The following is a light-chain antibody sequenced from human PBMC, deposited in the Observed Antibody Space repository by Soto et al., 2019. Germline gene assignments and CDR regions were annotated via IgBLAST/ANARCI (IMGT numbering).Light chain of an antibody. J-gene: IGKJ4*01. Sequence: DVVMTQSPLSLPVTPGESASISCTSSQNLLYSNGYIYLDWYLKKPGQSPQLLLYLGSNRASGVPDRFSGSGSGTEFTLTISRVEAEDVGDYYCLQSLRSPRTFGGGTKVELK. CDR3: LQSLRSPRT. V-gene: IGKV2-28*01. CDR2: LGS. CDR1: QNLLYSNGYIY.